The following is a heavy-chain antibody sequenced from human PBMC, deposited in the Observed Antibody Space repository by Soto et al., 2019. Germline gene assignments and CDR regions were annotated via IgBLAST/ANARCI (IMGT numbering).Heavy chain of an antibody. CDR2: IYYSGST. J-gene: IGHJ6*02. CDR1: GGSISSGGYY. V-gene: IGHV4-31*03. D-gene: IGHD2-21*01. CDR3: AASCVGCGGFNYYGMDV. Sequence: QVQLQESGPGLVKPSQTLSLTCTVSGGSISSGGYYWSWIRQHPGKGLEWIGYIYYSGSTYYNPSPHSRVTSPVDTSKNQFSLTLSSVTAADTAVYYCAASCVGCGGFNYYGMDVWGQGTTVTVSS.